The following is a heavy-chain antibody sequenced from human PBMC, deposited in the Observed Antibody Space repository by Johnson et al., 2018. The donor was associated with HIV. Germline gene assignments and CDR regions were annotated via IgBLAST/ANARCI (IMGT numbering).Heavy chain of an antibody. J-gene: IGHJ3*02. V-gene: IGHV3-11*04. Sequence: QEQLVESGGGLVKPGGSLRLSCAAGGVTFSDYYMSWIRQAPGKGLEWVSYISSSGSTIYYADSVKGRFIISRDNSKNTLYLQMNSLRAEDTAVYYCAKDRGAARAFDAFDIWGQGTMVTVSS. D-gene: IGHD6-6*01. CDR2: ISSSGSTI. CDR3: AKDRGAARAFDAFDI. CDR1: GVTFSDYY.